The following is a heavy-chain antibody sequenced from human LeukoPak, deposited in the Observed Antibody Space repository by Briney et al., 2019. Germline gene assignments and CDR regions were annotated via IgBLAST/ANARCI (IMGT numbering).Heavy chain of an antibody. D-gene: IGHD1-26*01. Sequence: SETLSLTCTVSGGSISSSSYYWGWIRQPPGKGLEWIGSIYYSGSTYYNPSLKSRVTISVDTSKNQFSLKLSSMTAADTAVYYCARSPLGDAFDIWGQGTMVTVSS. J-gene: IGHJ3*02. CDR1: GGSISSSSYY. V-gene: IGHV4-39*01. CDR2: IYYSGST. CDR3: ARSPLGDAFDI.